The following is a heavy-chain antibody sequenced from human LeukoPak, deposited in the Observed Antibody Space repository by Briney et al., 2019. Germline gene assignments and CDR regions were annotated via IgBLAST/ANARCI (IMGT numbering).Heavy chain of an antibody. CDR1: GFTFSTYA. J-gene: IGHJ3*02. Sequence: PGGSLRLSCTASGFTFSTYAMMWVRQTPGKGLEWVSAISAGGGSAHYADSVKGRFTISRDNSRHTLFLQMNSLRAEDTAVYYCARDPNGDYIGAFDMWGPETMVTVSS. CDR2: ISAGGGSA. CDR3: ARDPNGDYIGAFDM. V-gene: IGHV3-23*01. D-gene: IGHD4-17*01.